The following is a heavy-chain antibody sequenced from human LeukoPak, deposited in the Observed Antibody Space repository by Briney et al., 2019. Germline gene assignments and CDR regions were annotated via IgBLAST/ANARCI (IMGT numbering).Heavy chain of an antibody. V-gene: IGHV3-30*18. CDR2: ISYDGSNK. CDR3: AKVRSGSSWS. J-gene: IGHJ5*02. D-gene: IGHD6-13*01. Sequence: GGSLRLSCAASGFTFSSYGMHWVRQAPGKGLEWVAVISYDGSNKYYADSVKGRFTISRDNSKNTLYLQMNSLRAEDTAVYYCAKVRSGSSWSWGQGTLVTVSS. CDR1: GFTFSSYG.